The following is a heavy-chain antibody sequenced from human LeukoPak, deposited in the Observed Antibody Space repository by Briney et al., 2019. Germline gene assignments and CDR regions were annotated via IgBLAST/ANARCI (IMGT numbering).Heavy chain of an antibody. CDR2: ISSGSTYM. D-gene: IGHD6-6*01. CDR1: GFTFSSYS. CDR3: GRVGGRSKAAKGDAFDI. Sequence: PGGSLRLSCAASGFTFSSYSMNWVRQAPGKGLEWVSSISSGSTYMYYADSVKGRFTISRDNAQNSMYLQMNSLRAEDTAVCYCGRVGGRSKAAKGDAFDIWGQGTMVTVSS. V-gene: IGHV3-21*01. J-gene: IGHJ3*02.